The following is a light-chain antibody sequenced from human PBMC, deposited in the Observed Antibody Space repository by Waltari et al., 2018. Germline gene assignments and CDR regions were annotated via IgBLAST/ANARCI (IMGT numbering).Light chain of an antibody. Sequence: DIQMTQSPSTLSASVGDRVTITGRASQGISSWLAWYQQNPGKAPKLLIYKASSLESGVPSRFSGSGSGTEFTLTISSLQPDDFATYYCQQYSSYWTFGQGTKVESK. J-gene: IGKJ1*01. CDR1: QGISSW. CDR2: KAS. V-gene: IGKV1-5*03. CDR3: QQYSSYWT.